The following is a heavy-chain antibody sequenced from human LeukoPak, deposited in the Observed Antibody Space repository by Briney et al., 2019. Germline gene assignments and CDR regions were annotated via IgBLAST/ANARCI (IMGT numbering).Heavy chain of an antibody. CDR2: IYYSGST. D-gene: IGHD3-10*02. Sequence: ASETLSLTGTVSGGSISSYYWSWIRQPPGKGLEWIGYIYYSGSTNYNPSLKSRVTISVDTSKNQFSLKLSSVTAADTAVYYCARSAVITMYYFDYWGQGTLVTVSS. V-gene: IGHV4-59*01. J-gene: IGHJ4*02. CDR3: ARSAVITMYYFDY. CDR1: GGSISSYY.